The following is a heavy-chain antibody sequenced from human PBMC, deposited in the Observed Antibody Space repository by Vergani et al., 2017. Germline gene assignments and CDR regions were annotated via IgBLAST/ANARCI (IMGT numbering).Heavy chain of an antibody. D-gene: IGHD2-2*01. CDR1: GGTFSSYA. J-gene: IGHJ6*02. V-gene: IGHV1-69*18. Sequence: QVQLVQSGAEVKKPGSSVKVSCKASGGTFSSYAISWVRPAPGQGLEWMGRIIPIFGTANYAQKFQGRVTITADESTSTAYMELSSLRSEDTAVYYCARDKGVVVVPAAISLHYYGMDVWGQGTTVTVSS. CDR3: ARDKGVVVVPAAISLHYYGMDV. CDR2: IIPIFGTA.